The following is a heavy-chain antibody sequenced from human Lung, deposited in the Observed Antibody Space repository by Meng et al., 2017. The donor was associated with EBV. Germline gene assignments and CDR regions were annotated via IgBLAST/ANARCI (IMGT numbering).Heavy chain of an antibody. CDR2: INHSGST. CDR1: SGSYRGYY. J-gene: IGHJ4*02. V-gene: IGHV4-34*01. D-gene: IGHD2-2*01. Sequence: QRGPGLLNPSETLSLTCAVYSGSYRGYYWIWTRQPPGKGLEWIGEINHSGSTNYHPSLKSRVTISVDTSKNQFSLSLNSVTAADTAVYYCARGGTSSAPFDYWGQGTLVTVSS. CDR3: ARGGTSSAPFDY.